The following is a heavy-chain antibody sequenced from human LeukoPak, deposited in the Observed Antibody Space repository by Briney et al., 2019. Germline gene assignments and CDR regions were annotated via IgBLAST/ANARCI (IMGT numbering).Heavy chain of an antibody. J-gene: IGHJ4*02. D-gene: IGHD3-10*01. V-gene: IGHV3-7*03. CDR1: GFKFSNDW. Sequence: GGSLRLSCAASGFKFSNDWMNWVRQAPGKGLEGVANINQHGSEQYYADSVRGRFTISRDNSKNSLYLQMNSLRGEDTAVYYCARDPDVVRGVHFDYWGQGALVTVSS. CDR3: ARDPDVVRGVHFDY. CDR2: INQHGSEQ.